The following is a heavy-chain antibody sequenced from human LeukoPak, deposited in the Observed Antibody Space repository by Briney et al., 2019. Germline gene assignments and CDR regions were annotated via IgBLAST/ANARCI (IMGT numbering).Heavy chain of an antibody. CDR1: GGSISSRSTY. D-gene: IGHD3-10*01. V-gene: IGHV4-39*02. Sequence: KSSETLSLTCTVSGGSISSRSTYWGWIRQPPGKGLEWITSMDYSGSTYYNPSLKSRVTISVDTPKNQFSLKLSSVTAADTAVYYCARDGEDAFDIWGQGTMVTVSS. CDR2: MDYSGST. J-gene: IGHJ3*02. CDR3: ARDGEDAFDI.